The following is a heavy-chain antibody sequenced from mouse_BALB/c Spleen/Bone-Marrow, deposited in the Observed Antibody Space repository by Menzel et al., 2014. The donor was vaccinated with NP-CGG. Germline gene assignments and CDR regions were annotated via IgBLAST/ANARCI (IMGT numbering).Heavy chain of an antibody. Sequence: VQLQQSGAELMKPGASVKISCKATGYTFSSYWIEWVKQRPGHGLEWIGEILPGGGSTNYNEKFKGKAAFTADTSSNTAYMQLSSLTSEDSAVYFCARGGYYGSSLFAYWSQGTLVTVSA. CDR2: ILPGGGST. CDR3: ARGGYYGSSLFAY. CDR1: GYTFSSYW. D-gene: IGHD1-1*01. J-gene: IGHJ3*01. V-gene: IGHV1-9*01.